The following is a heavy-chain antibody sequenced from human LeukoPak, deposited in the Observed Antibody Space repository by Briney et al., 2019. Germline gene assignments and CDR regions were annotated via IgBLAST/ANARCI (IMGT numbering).Heavy chain of an antibody. CDR1: GFTFSSYG. J-gene: IGHJ4*02. CDR2: ISYDGSNK. Sequence: GGSLRLSCAASGFTFSSYGMHWVRQAPGKGLEWVAVISYDGSNKYYADSVKGRFTISRDNSKNTLYLQMNSLRAEDTAVYYCARDYTYPNLHCSSTSCYFGGADYWGQGTLVTVSS. CDR3: ARDYTYPNLHCSSTSCYFGGADY. D-gene: IGHD2-2*01. V-gene: IGHV3-30*03.